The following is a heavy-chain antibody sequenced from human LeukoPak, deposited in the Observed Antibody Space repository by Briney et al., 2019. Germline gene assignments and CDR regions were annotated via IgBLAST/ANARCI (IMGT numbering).Heavy chain of an antibody. Sequence: GGSPRLSCAASGFTFSSYAMTWVRQAPGKGLEWVSAISGSGGSTYYADSVKGRFTISRDNSKNTLYLQMNSLRAEDTAVYYCATRGGSPRRHFDYWGQGTLVTVSS. CDR2: ISGSGGST. D-gene: IGHD2-15*01. CDR1: GFTFSSYA. CDR3: ATRGGSPRRHFDY. V-gene: IGHV3-23*01. J-gene: IGHJ4*02.